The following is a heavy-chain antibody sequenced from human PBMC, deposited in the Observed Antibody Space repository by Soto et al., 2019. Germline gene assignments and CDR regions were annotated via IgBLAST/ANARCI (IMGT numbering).Heavy chain of an antibody. D-gene: IGHD3-10*01. CDR1: GFTFSDYY. CDR2: ISSSGSTI. Sequence: PGGSLRLSCAASGFTFSDYYMSWIRQAPGKGLEWVSYISSSGSTIYYADSVKGRFTISRDNAKNSLYLQMNSLRAEDTAVYYCARDASVYIFYYYMDVWGKGTTVTVS. CDR3: ARDASVYIFYYYMDV. J-gene: IGHJ6*03. V-gene: IGHV3-11*01.